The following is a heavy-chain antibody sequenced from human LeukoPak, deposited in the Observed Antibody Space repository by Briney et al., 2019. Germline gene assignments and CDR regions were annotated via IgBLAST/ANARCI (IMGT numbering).Heavy chain of an antibody. CDR3: ARRGYPVYYYYMDV. J-gene: IGHJ6*03. CDR2: INPSGGST. Sequence: ASVKVSCKASGYTFTSYYMHWVRQAPGQGLEWMGIINPSGGSTNYAQKLQGRVTMTTDTSTSTAYMELRSLRSDDTAVYYCARRGYPVYYYYMDVWGKGTTVTISS. V-gene: IGHV1-46*01. D-gene: IGHD5-12*01. CDR1: GYTFTSYY.